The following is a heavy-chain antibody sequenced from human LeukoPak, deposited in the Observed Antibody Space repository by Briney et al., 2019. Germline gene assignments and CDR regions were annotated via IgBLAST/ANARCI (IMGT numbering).Heavy chain of an antibody. V-gene: IGHV4-34*01. CDR2: INHSGST. CDR3: ARGVPYDYVWGSYRPWFFDY. CDR1: GGSFSGYY. Sequence: SETLSLTCAVYGGSFSGYYWSWIRQPPGKGLEWIGEINHSGSTNYNPSLKSRVTISVDTSKNQFSLRLSSVIAADTAVYYWARGVPYDYVWGSYRPWFFDYWGQGTLFTVSS. J-gene: IGHJ4*02. D-gene: IGHD3-16*02.